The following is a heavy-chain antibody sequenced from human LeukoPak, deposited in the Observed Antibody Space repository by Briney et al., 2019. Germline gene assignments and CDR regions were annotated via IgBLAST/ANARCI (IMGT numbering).Heavy chain of an antibody. V-gene: IGHV4-31*03. CDR2: IYYSGST. CDR3: AREPAPAAAGYYYYYGMDV. D-gene: IGHD6-13*01. J-gene: IGHJ6*02. Sequence: PSQTLSLTCTVSGGSISSGGYYWRWIRQHPGTGLEWIGYIYYSGSTYYNPSLKSRVTISVDTSKNQFSLKLSSVTAADTAVYYCAREPAPAAAGYYYYYGMDVWGQGTTVTVSS. CDR1: GGSISSGGYY.